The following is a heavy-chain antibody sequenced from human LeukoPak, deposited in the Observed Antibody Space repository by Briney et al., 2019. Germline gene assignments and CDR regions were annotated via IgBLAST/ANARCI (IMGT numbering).Heavy chain of an antibody. CDR2: INPNSGDT. CDR3: ARDNFWSGYYIDY. D-gene: IGHD3-3*01. Sequence: GASVKVSCKASGFIFTGYYFHWVRQAPGQGLEWMGWINPNSGDTKYAQRFQGRVTMTRDTSISTAYMELSRLRSDDTAVYWCARDNFWSGYYIDYWGQGTLVTVSS. J-gene: IGHJ4*02. V-gene: IGHV1-2*02. CDR1: GFIFTGYY.